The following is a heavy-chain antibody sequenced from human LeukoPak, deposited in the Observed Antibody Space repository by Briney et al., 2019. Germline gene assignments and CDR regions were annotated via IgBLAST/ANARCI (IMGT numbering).Heavy chain of an antibody. CDR1: GFTFRTSG. Sequence: GGTLRLSCAASGFTFRTSGMSWVRQAPGKGLEWVSAISGSGVSTYYADSVKGRFTISRDNSKNTLYLQMNSLRAEDTAVYYCAKSPRPYSSPNSFDYWGQGTLVTVSS. CDR2: ISGSGVST. V-gene: IGHV3-23*01. J-gene: IGHJ4*02. D-gene: IGHD6-13*01. CDR3: AKSPRPYSSPNSFDY.